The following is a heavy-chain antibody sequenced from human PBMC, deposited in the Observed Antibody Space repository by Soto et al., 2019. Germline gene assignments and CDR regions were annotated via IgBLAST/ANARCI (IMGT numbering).Heavy chain of an antibody. CDR2: ITYDGSNT. J-gene: IGHJ4*02. V-gene: IGHV3-30*18. CDR1: GFTFRNFG. D-gene: IGHD6-19*01. Sequence: HLVESGGGVVQPGKSLRVSCSASGFTFRNFGMHWVRQAPGKGLEWVAVITYDGSNTYYRESVKGRLTISRDNLQNMVYLQMNSLRVEDTGVYYCAKDWGSGWYYFDSWGQGTLVTVSS. CDR3: AKDWGSGWYYFDS.